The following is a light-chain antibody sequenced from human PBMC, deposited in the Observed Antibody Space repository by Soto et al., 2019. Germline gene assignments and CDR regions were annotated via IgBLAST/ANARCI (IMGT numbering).Light chain of an antibody. J-gene: IGKJ3*01. CDR2: GAS. CDR1: QSVRED. V-gene: IGKV3-15*01. CDR3: HQLQIWPL. Sequence: EVVMTQRPATLCVSPGERATLTCRASQSVREDLAWYQQKPGQAPRLLIKGASTRATGIPARFSGSGSGTEFTLTISSLQSADFAVSYCHQLQIWPLFGPGTNVEIK.